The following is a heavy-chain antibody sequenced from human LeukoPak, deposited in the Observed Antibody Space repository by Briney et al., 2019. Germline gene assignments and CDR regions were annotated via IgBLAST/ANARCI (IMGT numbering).Heavy chain of an antibody. CDR2: IIPIFGTA. D-gene: IGHD3-3*01. CDR1: GGTFSSYA. CDR3: ARVGPPRITIFGAVYAYGMDV. J-gene: IGHJ6*02. V-gene: IGHV1-69*13. Sequence: ASVKVSCKASGGTFSSYAISWVRQAPGQGLEWMGGIIPIFGTANYAQKFQGRVTITADESTSTAYMELSSLRSEDTAVYYCARVGPPRITIFGAVYAYGMDVWGQGTTVTVSS.